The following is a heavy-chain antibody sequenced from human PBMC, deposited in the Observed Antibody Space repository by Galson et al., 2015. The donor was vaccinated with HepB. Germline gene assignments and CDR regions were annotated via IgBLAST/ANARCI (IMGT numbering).Heavy chain of an antibody. D-gene: IGHD5-18*01. CDR3: ARDLDTDQPLHY. V-gene: IGHV3-74*01. J-gene: IGHJ4*02. Sequence: GSLRLSCAASGFTFRDYWMHWVRQAPGKGLVWVSRLNSDGSTTNYADSVRGRFTISRDNAKNTLYLQMNSLRVEDTAVYYCARDLDTDQPLHYWGQGTPVTVSS. CDR2: LNSDGSTT. CDR1: GFTFRDYW.